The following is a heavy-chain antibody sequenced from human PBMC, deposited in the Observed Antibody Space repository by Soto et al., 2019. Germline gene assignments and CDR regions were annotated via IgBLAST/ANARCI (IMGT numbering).Heavy chain of an antibody. CDR1: GFSFSTYW. V-gene: IGHV3-7*03. D-gene: IGHD4-17*01. CDR3: GRVPLDGFYANGEDV. Sequence: GGSLRLSCAASGFSFSTYWMYWVRQAPGKGLEWVANTDTDGSRKNYVDSVKGRFIISRDNAKNSLFLQMNSLRADDTAVYYCGRVPLDGFYANGEDVWGQGTTVTVSS. CDR2: TDTDGSRK. J-gene: IGHJ6*02.